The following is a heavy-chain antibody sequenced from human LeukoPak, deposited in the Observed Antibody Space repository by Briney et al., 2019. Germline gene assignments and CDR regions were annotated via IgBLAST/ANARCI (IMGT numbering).Heavy chain of an antibody. Sequence: SETLSLTCIVSGGSVSSSSYYWSWIRQPPGKGLEWIGYIYYSGSTNYNPSLKSRVTISVDTSKNQFSLKLSSVTAADTAVYYCARGFWFLGSPSNYYFDYWGQGTLVTVSS. J-gene: IGHJ4*02. CDR2: IYYSGST. V-gene: IGHV4-61*01. CDR1: GGSVSSSSYY. CDR3: ARGFWFLGSPSNYYFDY. D-gene: IGHD3-10*01.